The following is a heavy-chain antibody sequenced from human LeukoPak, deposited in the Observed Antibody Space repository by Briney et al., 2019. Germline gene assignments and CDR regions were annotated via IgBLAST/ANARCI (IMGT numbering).Heavy chain of an antibody. Sequence: GGSLRLSCAASGFTVSSNYMSWVRQAPGKGLEWVSVIYSGGSTYYADSVKGRFTISRDNSKNTLYLQMNSLRAEDTAVYYCARGAVAGTGLFDYWGQGTLVTVSS. CDR1: GFTVSSNY. CDR2: IYSGGST. D-gene: IGHD6-19*01. V-gene: IGHV3-66*01. CDR3: ARGAVAGTGLFDY. J-gene: IGHJ4*02.